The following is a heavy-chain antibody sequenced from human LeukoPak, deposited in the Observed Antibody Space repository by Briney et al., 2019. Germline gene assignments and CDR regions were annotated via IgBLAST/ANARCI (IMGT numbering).Heavy chain of an antibody. J-gene: IGHJ6*03. CDR1: GFTFSSYS. Sequence: PGGSLRLSCAASGFTFSSYSMNWVRQAPGKGLEWVSSISSSSSYISYVDSVKGRFTISRDNAKNSVFLQMNRLRDEDTAVYYCAKNGGGVGYYMDVWGKGTTVTISS. D-gene: IGHD3-16*01. CDR3: AKNGGGVGYYMDV. V-gene: IGHV3-21*01. CDR2: ISSSSSYI.